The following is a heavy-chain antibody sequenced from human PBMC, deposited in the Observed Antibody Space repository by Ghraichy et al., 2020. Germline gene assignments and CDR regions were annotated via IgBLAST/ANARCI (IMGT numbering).Heavy chain of an antibody. Sequence: ETLSLTCAASGFTFSSYAMSWVRQAPGKGLEWVSAISGSGGSTYYADSVKGRFTISRDNSKNTLYLQMNSLRAEDTAVYYCAKGESSFAVVIFDYWGQGTLVTVSS. CDR3: AKGESSFAVVIFDY. CDR1: GFTFSSYA. D-gene: IGHD4-23*01. J-gene: IGHJ4*02. V-gene: IGHV3-23*01. CDR2: ISGSGGST.